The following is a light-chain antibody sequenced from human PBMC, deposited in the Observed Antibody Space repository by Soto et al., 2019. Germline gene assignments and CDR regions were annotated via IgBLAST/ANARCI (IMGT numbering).Light chain of an antibody. CDR1: RSDVGGYKY. CDR3: SSYTSSSTLWV. J-gene: IGLJ3*02. V-gene: IGLV2-14*01. CDR2: EVS. Sequence: QSVLTQPASVSGSPGQSITIYCTGTRSDVGGYKYVSWYQQHPGKVPKLMIYEVSNRPSGVSNRFSGSKSGNTASLTISGLQAEDEADYYCSSYTSSSTLWVFGGGTKVTVL.